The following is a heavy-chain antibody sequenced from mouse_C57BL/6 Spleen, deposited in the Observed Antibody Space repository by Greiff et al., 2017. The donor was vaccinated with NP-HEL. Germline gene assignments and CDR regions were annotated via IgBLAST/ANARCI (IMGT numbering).Heavy chain of an antibody. D-gene: IGHD2-2*01. CDR3: ARRYGYDDAMDY. CDR1: GFTFSSYT. CDR2: ISGGGGNT. V-gene: IGHV5-9*01. J-gene: IGHJ4*01. Sequence: DVMLVESGGGLVKPGGSLKLSCAASGFTFSSYTMSWVRPTPEKRLEWVATISGGGGNTYYPDSVKGRFTISRDNAKNTLYLQMSSLRSEDTALYYCARRYGYDDAMDYWGQGTSVTVSS.